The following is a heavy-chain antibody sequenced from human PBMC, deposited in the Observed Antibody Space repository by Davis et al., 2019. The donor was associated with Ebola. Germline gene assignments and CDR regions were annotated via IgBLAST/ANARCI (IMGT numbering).Heavy chain of an antibody. V-gene: IGHV3-9*01. CDR1: GFTFDDYA. Sequence: PGGSLRLSCAASGFTFDDYAMHWVRQAPGKGLEWVSGISWNSGSIGYADSVMGRFTISRDNAKNSLYLQMNSLRAEDTAVYYCARGEWELLDYWGQGTLVTVSS. CDR3: ARGEWELLDY. D-gene: IGHD1-26*01. J-gene: IGHJ4*02. CDR2: ISWNSGSI.